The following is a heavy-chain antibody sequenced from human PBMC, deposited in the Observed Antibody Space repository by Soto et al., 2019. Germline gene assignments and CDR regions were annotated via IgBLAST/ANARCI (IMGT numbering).Heavy chain of an antibody. CDR1: GYTFTSYG. CDR2: ISAYNGNT. D-gene: IGHD2-2*01. CDR3: AREIVEYCSSTRCSGVGY. V-gene: IGHV1-18*01. Sequence: QVQLVQSGAEVKKPGASVKVSCKASGYTFTSYGISWVRQAPGQGLEWMGWISAYNGNTNYAQKLQGRVTMTTDTSTSTAYIELRSLRSDATAVYYCAREIVEYCSSTRCSGVGYWGQGTLVTVSS. J-gene: IGHJ4*02.